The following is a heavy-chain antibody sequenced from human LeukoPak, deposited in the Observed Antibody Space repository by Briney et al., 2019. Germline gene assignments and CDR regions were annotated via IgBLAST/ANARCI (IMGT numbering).Heavy chain of an antibody. Sequence: PSETLSLTGTASDGPIISSNYYWTCIRQPAGKGLEWIGRIYTSGSTNYNPSLNSRVTISVDTSKNQFSQKLISVTAADTAVYYWAGFGAAAPPNNFDYWGQGTLVTVSS. J-gene: IGHJ4*02. CDR1: DGPIISSNYY. D-gene: IGHD2-2*01. CDR2: IYTSGST. CDR3: AGFGAAAPPNNFDY. V-gene: IGHV4-61*02.